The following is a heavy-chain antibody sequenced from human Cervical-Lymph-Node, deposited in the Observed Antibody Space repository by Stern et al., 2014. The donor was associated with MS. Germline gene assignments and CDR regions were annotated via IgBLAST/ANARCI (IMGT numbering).Heavy chain of an antibody. D-gene: IGHD1-1*01. CDR2: INPNNGGT. CDR1: GYTFTDYY. CDR3: ARASTTANNYYDGVDV. Sequence: VQLVASGAEVKNPGASVKVSCKASGYTFTDYYMQWMRQAPGQGLAWMGWINPNNGGTNSAQKFQGWVTMTRDTSTSTAYMELSRLRSDDTAIYYCARASTTANNYYDGVDVWGQGTTVTVTS. V-gene: IGHV1-2*04. J-gene: IGHJ6*02.